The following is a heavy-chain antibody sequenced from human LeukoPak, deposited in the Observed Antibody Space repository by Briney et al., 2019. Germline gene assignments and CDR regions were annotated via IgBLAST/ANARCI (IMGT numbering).Heavy chain of an antibody. J-gene: IGHJ4*02. V-gene: IGHV5-51*01. CDR1: GYSFTSYW. CDR2: IYPGDSDT. CDR3: WGQGYSNYGGNDF. D-gene: IGHD4-11*01. Sequence: GESLKISCKGSGYSFTSYWIGWVRQMPGKSLEWMGIIYPGDSDTSYSPSFQGHVTISADTSITTSYLQWSRLNAADTAMYYSWGQGYSNYGGNDFWGQGTLVTVSS.